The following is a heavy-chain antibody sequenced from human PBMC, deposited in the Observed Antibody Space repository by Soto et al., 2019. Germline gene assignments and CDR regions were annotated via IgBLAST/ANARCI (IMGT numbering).Heavy chain of an antibody. V-gene: IGHV4-31*03. CDR2: IYYSGST. CDR1: GGSISSGGYY. D-gene: IGHD2-15*01. CDR3: AREIYGGKGSYFDY. J-gene: IGHJ4*02. Sequence: QVQLQQSGPGLVKPSQTLSLTCTVSGGSISSGGYYWSWIRQHPGKGLEWIGYIYYSGSTYYNHSLRSRVNISVDTYKNPFDLKLSSVTAADTAVYYCAREIYGGKGSYFDYWGQGTLVTVSS.